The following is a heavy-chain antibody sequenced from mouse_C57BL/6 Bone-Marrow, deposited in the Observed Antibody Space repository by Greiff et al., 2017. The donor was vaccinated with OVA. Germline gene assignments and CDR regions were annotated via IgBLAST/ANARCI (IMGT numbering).Heavy chain of an antibody. CDR1: GFTFSSYA. CDR2: ISDGGSYT. V-gene: IGHV5-4*01. Sequence: EVQGVESGGGLVKPGGSLKLSCAASGFTFSSYAMSWVRQTPEKRLEWVATISDGGSYTYYPDNVKGRFTISRDNAKNNLYLQMSHLKSEDTAMYYCARDGYDVRWYFDVWGTGTTVTVSS. J-gene: IGHJ1*03. D-gene: IGHD2-2*01. CDR3: ARDGYDVRWYFDV.